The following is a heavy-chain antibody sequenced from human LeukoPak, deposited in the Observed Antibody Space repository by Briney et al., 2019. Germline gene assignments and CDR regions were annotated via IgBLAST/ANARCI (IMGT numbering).Heavy chain of an antibody. CDR3: ARSVITTVTTGSGLPAYAFDI. D-gene: IGHD4-17*01. V-gene: IGHV3-11*04. Sequence: GGSLRLSCAASGFTFSDYYMSWIRQAPGKGLEWVSYISSSGSTIYYADSAKGRFTISRDNAKNSLYLQMNSLRAEDTAVYYCARSVITTVTTGSGLPAYAFDIWGQGTMVTVSS. J-gene: IGHJ3*02. CDR2: ISSSGSTI. CDR1: GFTFSDYY.